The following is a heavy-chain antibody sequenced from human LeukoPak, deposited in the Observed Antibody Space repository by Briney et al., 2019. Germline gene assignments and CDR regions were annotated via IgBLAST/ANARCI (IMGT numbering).Heavy chain of an antibody. CDR1: GFTFSNAW. CDR2: IKSKTDGGTT. CDR3: TTGLADYYDSAANY. Sequence: PGGSLRLSCAASGFTFSNAWMSWVRQAPGKGLEWVGRIKSKTDGGTTDYTAPVKGRFTISRDDSIHTLYLQMNSLKTEDTAVYYCTTGLADYYDSAANYWGQGTLVTVSS. V-gene: IGHV3-15*01. D-gene: IGHD3-22*01. J-gene: IGHJ4*02.